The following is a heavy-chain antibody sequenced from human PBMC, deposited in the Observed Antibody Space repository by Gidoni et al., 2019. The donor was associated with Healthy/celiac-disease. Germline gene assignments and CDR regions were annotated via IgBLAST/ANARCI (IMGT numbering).Heavy chain of an antibody. CDR1: GFSLSNARMG. Sequence: QVTLKESGPVLVKPTETLTLTCTVSGFSLSNARMGVSWIRQPPGKALEWLAHIFSNAEKSYSTSLKSRLTISKDTSKSQVVLTMTNMDPVDTATYYCARMATQYYYDSSGYSDAFDIWGQGTMVTVSS. D-gene: IGHD3-22*01. J-gene: IGHJ3*02. CDR3: ARMATQYYYDSSGYSDAFDI. V-gene: IGHV2-26*01. CDR2: IFSNAEK.